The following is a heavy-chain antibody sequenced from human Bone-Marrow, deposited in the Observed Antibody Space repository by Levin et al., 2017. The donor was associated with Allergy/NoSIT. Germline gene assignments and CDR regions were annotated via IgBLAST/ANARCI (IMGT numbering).Heavy chain of an antibody. Sequence: GGSLRLSCAASGFTFRTFWMSWVRQAPGKGPEWVANIKQDGSDKYYVDSVEGRFTVSIDNAKNSLYLQMNSLSVEDTAVYYCARDHDGEDEYFDFWGQGTLVTVSS. J-gene: IGHJ4*02. D-gene: IGHD3-10*01. V-gene: IGHV3-7*01. CDR3: ARDHDGEDEYFDF. CDR2: IKQDGSDK. CDR1: GFTFRTFW.